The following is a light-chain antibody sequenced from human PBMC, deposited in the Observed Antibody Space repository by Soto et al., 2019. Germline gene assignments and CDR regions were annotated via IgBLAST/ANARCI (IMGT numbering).Light chain of an antibody. J-gene: IGKJ4*01. CDR1: QSVSSN. V-gene: IGKV3-15*01. CDR3: QQYNVWPLT. Sequence: EIVMTQSPATPSVSPGERATLSCRASQSVSSNLAWYQQKPGQTPKLLIYVASTRATGIPARFSGSRSGTEFTLTISSLQSEDFAVYYCQQYNVWPLTFGGGTKVEFK. CDR2: VAS.